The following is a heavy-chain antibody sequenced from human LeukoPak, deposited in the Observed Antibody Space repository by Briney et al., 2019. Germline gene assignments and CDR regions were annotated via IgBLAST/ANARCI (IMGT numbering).Heavy chain of an antibody. CDR3: ARASYGDYYYYYMDV. D-gene: IGHD4-17*01. Sequence: HPGGSLRLSCAASGFTFSSYWMSWVRQAPGKGLEWVANIKQDGSEKYYVDSVKGRFTISRDNAKNSLYLQMNSLRAEDTAVYYCARASYGDYYYYYMDVWGKGTTVTVSS. CDR1: GFTFSSYW. CDR2: IKQDGSEK. V-gene: IGHV3-7*01. J-gene: IGHJ6*03.